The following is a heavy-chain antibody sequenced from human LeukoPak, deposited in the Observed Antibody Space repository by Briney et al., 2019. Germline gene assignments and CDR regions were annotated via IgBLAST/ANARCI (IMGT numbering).Heavy chain of an antibody. J-gene: IGHJ6*03. D-gene: IGHD6-19*01. V-gene: IGHV1-69*13. Sequence: GASVKVSCKASGGSFSNYVINWVRQAPGQGLEWMGGIMPIFGSAKYAQKFRGRVTITAEESTNTAYMEMSSLRSDDTGVYYCARDRHSTGSDYMDVWGKGTTVTVSS. CDR1: GGSFSNYV. CDR3: ARDRHSTGSDYMDV. CDR2: IMPIFGSA.